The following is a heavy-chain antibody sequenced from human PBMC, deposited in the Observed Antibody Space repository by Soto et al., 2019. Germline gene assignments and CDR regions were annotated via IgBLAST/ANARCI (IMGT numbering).Heavy chain of an antibody. Sequence: SETLSLTCSVSGGSIGSYDWSWIRPPPGKGLEWIGYIYYSGSTNYNPSLKSRVTISVDRSKNQFSLKLSSVTAADTAVYYCARWWMYAPRLDPRGQGTLVTVSS. V-gene: IGHV4-59*12. CDR3: ARWWMYAPRLDP. J-gene: IGHJ5*02. D-gene: IGHD2-8*01. CDR2: IYYSGST. CDR1: GGSIGSYD.